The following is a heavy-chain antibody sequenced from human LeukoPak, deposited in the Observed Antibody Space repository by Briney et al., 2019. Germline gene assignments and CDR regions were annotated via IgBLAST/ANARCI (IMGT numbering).Heavy chain of an antibody. Sequence: PGGALRLSCAASGFTSSSYAMSWVRQGPGEGLEWVSAISGSGGSTYYEDSVKGLFTISRDNSKNTLYLQMNSLRAEDTAVYYCAKDREYSSSWYLPEIDYWGQGTLVTVSS. CDR1: GFTSSSYA. D-gene: IGHD6-13*01. J-gene: IGHJ4*02. CDR2: ISGSGGST. V-gene: IGHV3-23*01. CDR3: AKDREYSSSWYLPEIDY.